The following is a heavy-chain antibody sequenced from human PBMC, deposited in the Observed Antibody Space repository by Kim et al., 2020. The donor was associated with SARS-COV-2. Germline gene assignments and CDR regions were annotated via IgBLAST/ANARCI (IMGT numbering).Heavy chain of an antibody. CDR1: GFAFSDSW. CDR3: AGDYFQRAFFDY. V-gene: IGHV3-74*01. CDR2: INSDGSGA. Sequence: GGSLRLSCVGSGFAFSDSWMHWVRQAPGKGLVWVARINSDGSGATYAVSVKGRFTISRDNAKNTLYLQMTSVRADDTAVYFCAGDYFQRAFFDYWGPGT. J-gene: IGHJ4*02. D-gene: IGHD1-26*01.